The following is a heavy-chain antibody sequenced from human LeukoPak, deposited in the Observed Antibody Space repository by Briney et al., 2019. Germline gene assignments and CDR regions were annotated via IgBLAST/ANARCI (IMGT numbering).Heavy chain of an antibody. CDR1: GYTFTSYD. Sequence: GASVKVSCKASGYTFTSYDINWVRQATGQGLEWMGWINLNSGNTGYAQKFQGRVAMTRDTSISTIYMELSGLRSEDTAVYYCARGGRWSTFDIWGQGTMVTVSS. D-gene: IGHD1-26*01. J-gene: IGHJ3*02. CDR3: ARGGRWSTFDI. CDR2: INLNSGNT. V-gene: IGHV1-8*01.